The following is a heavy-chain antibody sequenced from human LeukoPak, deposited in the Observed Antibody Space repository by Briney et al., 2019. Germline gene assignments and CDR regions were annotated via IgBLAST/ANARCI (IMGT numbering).Heavy chain of an antibody. CDR1: GDSVSSNSAA. D-gene: IGHD6-19*01. Sequence: SQTLSLTCAISGDSVSSNSAAWNWIRQSPSRGLEWLGRTYYRSKWYNDYAVSVKSRITINPDTSKNQFSLQLNSVTPEDTAVYYCVGDGDSGTDWYWAYWGQGTLVTVSS. CDR2: TYYRSKWYN. V-gene: IGHV6-1*01. J-gene: IGHJ4*02. CDR3: VGDGDSGTDWYWAY.